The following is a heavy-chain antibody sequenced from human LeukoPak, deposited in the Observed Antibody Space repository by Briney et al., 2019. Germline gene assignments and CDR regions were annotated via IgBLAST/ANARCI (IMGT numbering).Heavy chain of an antibody. Sequence: GGSLRLSCAASGFTFSGSAMHWVRQASGKGLEWVGRIRSKANSYATAYAASVKGRFTISRDDSKNTAYLQMNSLKTEDTAVYYCTRREYSSSDHFDYWGQGTLVTVSS. J-gene: IGHJ4*02. CDR3: TRREYSSSDHFDY. D-gene: IGHD6-6*01. CDR1: GFTFSGSA. CDR2: IRSKANSYAT. V-gene: IGHV3-73*01.